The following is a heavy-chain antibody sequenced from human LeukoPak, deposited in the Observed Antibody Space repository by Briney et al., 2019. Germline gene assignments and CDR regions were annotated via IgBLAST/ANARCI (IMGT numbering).Heavy chain of an antibody. J-gene: IGHJ5*02. CDR2: IYYSGST. V-gene: IGHV4-31*03. Sequence: SETLSLTCTVSGGSVSSGGYYWSWIRQHPGKGLEWIGYIYYSGSTYYNPSLKSRVTISVDTSKNQFSLKLSSVTAADTAVYYCARARGITMVRGAINWFDPWGQGTLVTVSS. CDR3: ARARGITMVRGAINWFDP. D-gene: IGHD3-10*01. CDR1: GGSVSSGGYY.